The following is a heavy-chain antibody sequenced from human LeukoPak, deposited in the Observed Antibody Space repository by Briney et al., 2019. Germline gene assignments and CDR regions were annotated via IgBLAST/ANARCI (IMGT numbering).Heavy chain of an antibody. CDR3: ARAWEGSSWFDP. D-gene: IGHD1-26*01. J-gene: IGHJ5*02. Sequence: SETLSLTCTVSGGSISSYYWSWIRQPPGKGLEWIGYIYYSGSTNYNPSLKSRVTISVDTSKNQFPLKLSSVTAADTAVYYCARAWEGSSWFDPWGQGTLVTVSS. CDR2: IYYSGST. V-gene: IGHV4-59*01. CDR1: GGSISSYY.